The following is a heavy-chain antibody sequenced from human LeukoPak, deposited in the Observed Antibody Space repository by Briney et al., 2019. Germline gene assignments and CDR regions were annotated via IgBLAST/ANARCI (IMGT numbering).Heavy chain of an antibody. CDR3: ARHPGFLGSGSYRTNWFDP. V-gene: IGHV4-39*01. CDR2: IYYSGST. D-gene: IGHD3-10*01. CDR1: GGSISSSSYY. Sequence: LGTLSLTCTVSGGSISSSSYYWGWIRQPPGKGLEWIGSIYYSGSTYYNPSLKSRVTISVDTSKNQFSLKLSSVTAADTAVYYCARHPGFLGSGSYRTNWFDPWGQGTLVTVSS. J-gene: IGHJ5*02.